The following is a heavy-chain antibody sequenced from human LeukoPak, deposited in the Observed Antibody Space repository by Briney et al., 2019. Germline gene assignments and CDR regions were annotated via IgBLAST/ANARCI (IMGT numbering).Heavy chain of an antibody. D-gene: IGHD5/OR15-5a*01. Sequence: GSLRLSCAASGFTFSDYYMSWIRQPPGKGLEWIGSIYYSGSTYYNPSLKSRVTISVDTSKNQFSLKLSSVTAADTAVYYCARHLPPHWWFDLWGRGTLVTVSS. CDR3: ARHLPPHWWFDL. J-gene: IGHJ2*01. CDR1: GFTFSDYY. CDR2: IYYSGST. V-gene: IGHV4-39*01.